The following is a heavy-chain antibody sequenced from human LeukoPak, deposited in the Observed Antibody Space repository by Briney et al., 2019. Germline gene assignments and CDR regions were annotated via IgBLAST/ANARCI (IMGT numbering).Heavy chain of an antibody. V-gene: IGHV4-34*01. CDR3: ARRGTLFFHYYYMDV. CDR1: EFSVGSSY. J-gene: IGHJ6*03. D-gene: IGHD1-1*01. CDR2: INHSGST. Sequence: PGGSLRLSCAASEFSVGSSYMTWIRQPPGKGLEWRGEINHSGSTNYNPSLKSRVTISVDTSKNQFSLKLSSVTAADTAVYYCARRGTLFFHYYYMDVWGKGTTVTISS.